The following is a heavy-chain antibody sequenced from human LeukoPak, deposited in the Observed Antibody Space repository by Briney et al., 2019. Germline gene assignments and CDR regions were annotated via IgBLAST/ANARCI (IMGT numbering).Heavy chain of an antibody. D-gene: IGHD6-6*01. CDR2: IYHSGST. J-gene: IGHJ4*02. Sequence: SETLSLTCTVSGYSISSGYYWGWIRQPPGKGLEWIGSIYHSGSTYYNPSLKSRVTISVDTSKNQFSLKLSSVTAADTAVYYCARENRGIAARQPWYYWGQGTLVTLSS. V-gene: IGHV4-38-2*02. CDR3: ARENRGIAARQPWYY. CDR1: GYSISSGYY.